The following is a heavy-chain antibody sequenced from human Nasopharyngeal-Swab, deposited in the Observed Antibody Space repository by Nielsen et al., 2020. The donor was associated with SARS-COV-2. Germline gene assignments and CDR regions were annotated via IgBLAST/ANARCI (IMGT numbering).Heavy chain of an antibody. Sequence: GGSLRLSCAASGFKFDDYAMHWVRQGPGQGLEWVSGISWNSGDTGYADSVKGRFTISRDDAKNSLYMQMNSLRPEDTALYHCVKDVKTVVGITTIFDSWGQGTLVTVSS. CDR1: GFKFDDYA. J-gene: IGHJ4*02. D-gene: IGHD2-21*01. CDR2: ISWNSGDT. CDR3: VKDVKTVVGITTIFDS. V-gene: IGHV3-9*01.